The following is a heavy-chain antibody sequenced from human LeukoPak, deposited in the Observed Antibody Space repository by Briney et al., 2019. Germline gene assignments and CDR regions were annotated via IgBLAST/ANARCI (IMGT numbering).Heavy chain of an antibody. CDR2: ISAYNGNT. Sequence: ASVKVSCKASGYTFTNYGISWVRQAPGQGLEWMGWISAYNGNTNYAQKLQGRVTMTTDTSTSTAYMELRSLTSDDTAVYYCARELYYYDSSGLGNWGQGTLVTVSS. CDR3: ARELYYYDSSGLGN. CDR1: GYTFTNYG. J-gene: IGHJ4*02. D-gene: IGHD3-22*01. V-gene: IGHV1-18*01.